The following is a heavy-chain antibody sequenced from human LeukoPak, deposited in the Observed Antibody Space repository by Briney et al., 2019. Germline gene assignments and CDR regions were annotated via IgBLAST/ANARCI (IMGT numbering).Heavy chain of an antibody. CDR2: IYYSGST. V-gene: IGHV4-39*01. J-gene: IGHJ4*02. Sequence: SETLSLTCTVSGGSISSSSYYWGWIRQPPGKGLERIGSIYYSGSTYYNPSLKSRVTISVDTSKNQFSLKLTSVTAADTAVYYCARRIAADPYYFDYWGQGTLVTVSS. CDR1: GGSISSSSYY. D-gene: IGHD6-13*01. CDR3: ARRIAADPYYFDY.